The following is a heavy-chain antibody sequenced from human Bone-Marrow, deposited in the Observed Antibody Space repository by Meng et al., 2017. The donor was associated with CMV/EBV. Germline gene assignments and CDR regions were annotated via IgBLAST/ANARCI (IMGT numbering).Heavy chain of an antibody. J-gene: IGHJ5*02. CDR1: GFTFSSYS. CDR3: ARDSKAAVGWFDP. D-gene: IGHD6-13*01. V-gene: IGHV3-21*01. Sequence: GESLKISCAASGFTFSSYSMNWVRQAPGKGLEWVSSISSSSSYIYYADSVKGRFTISRDNAKNSLYLQMNSLRAEDTAVYYCARDSKAAVGWFDPWGQGNLVTRLL. CDR2: ISSSSSYI.